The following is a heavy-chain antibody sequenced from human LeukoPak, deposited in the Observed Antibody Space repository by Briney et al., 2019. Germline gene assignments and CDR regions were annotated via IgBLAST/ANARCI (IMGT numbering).Heavy chain of an antibody. CDR1: GFIFTNYA. V-gene: IGHV3-30*02. CDR2: LRHDGINK. J-gene: IGHJ5*02. Sequence: GGSLRLSCAASGFIFTNYAMHWVRQAPGKGLEWVAFLRHDGINKYHADSVKGRFTISRDNSKNSLYLQMNGLRTDDTAVYYCAKDPSSESTNWFDPWGQGTLVTVSS. CDR3: AKDPSSESTNWFDP. D-gene: IGHD3-22*01.